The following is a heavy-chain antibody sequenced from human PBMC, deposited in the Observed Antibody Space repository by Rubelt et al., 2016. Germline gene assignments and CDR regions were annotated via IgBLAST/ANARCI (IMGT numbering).Heavy chain of an antibody. J-gene: IGHJ5*02. CDR1: GGTFSSYA. V-gene: IGHV1-69*01. D-gene: IGHD6-13*01. Sequence: QVQLVQSGAEVKKPGASVKVSCKASGGTFSSYAISWVRQAPGQGLEWLGGIIPIFGTANYAQKFQGRVTSTADESTSTAYRELSSLRSEDTAVYYCAREQQLVGGWFDPWGQGTLVTVSS. CDR3: AREQQLVGGWFDP. CDR2: IIPIFGTA.